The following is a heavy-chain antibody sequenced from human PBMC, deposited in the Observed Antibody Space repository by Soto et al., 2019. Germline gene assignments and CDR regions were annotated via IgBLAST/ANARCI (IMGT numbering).Heavy chain of an antibody. J-gene: IGHJ6*02. CDR2: FDPEDGET. CDR1: GYTLTELS. V-gene: IGHV1-24*01. Sequence: ASVKVSCKVSGYTLTELSMHWVRQAPGKGLEWMGGFDPEDGETIYAQKFQGRVTMTEDTSTDTAYMELSSLRSEDTAVYYCETSLQRRGYYYDGMDVWAQGTTVTVSS. D-gene: IGHD3-10*01. CDR3: ETSLQRRGYYYDGMDV.